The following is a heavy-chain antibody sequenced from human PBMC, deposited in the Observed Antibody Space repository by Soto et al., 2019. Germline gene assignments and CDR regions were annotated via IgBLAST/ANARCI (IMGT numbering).Heavy chain of an antibody. CDR2: ISPNSGGT. D-gene: IGHD1-26*01. V-gene: IGHV1-2*02. J-gene: IGHJ4*02. CDR1: GYTFTGYY. Sequence: QVQLVQSGSEVKKSGASVKVSCKASGYTFTGYYIHWVRQAPGQGPEWMGEISPNSGGTKYAQRFQGRVTMTRDTSITTVYMELSKLSNDDTAVYYCGKGRSGDVGVFYWGQGTLVTVYS. CDR3: GKGRSGDVGVFY.